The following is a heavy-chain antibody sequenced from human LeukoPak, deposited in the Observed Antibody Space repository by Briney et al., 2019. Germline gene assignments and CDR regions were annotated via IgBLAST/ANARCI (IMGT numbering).Heavy chain of an antibody. V-gene: IGHV4-61*02. Sequence: PSQTLSLTCTVSGGSISSGSYYWSWIRQPAGKGLEWIGRIYTSGSTNYNPSLKSRVTISVDTSKNQFSLKMSSVTAADTAVYYCARDWAAETLRYFDLWGRGTLVTVSS. CDR1: GGSISSGSYY. J-gene: IGHJ2*01. D-gene: IGHD6-13*01. CDR2: IYTSGST. CDR3: ARDWAAETLRYFDL.